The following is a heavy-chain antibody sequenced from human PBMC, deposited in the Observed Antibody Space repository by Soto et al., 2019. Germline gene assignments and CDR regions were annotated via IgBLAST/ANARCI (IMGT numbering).Heavy chain of an antibody. D-gene: IGHD3-3*01. Sequence: GGSLRLSCAASGFTFSNAWMSWVRQAPGKGLEWVGRIKSKTDGGTTDYAAPVKGRFTISRDDSKNTLYLQMNSLKTEDRAVYYCTTYGSILRFLEWLPVRQYFQHWGQGTLVTVSS. J-gene: IGHJ1*01. V-gene: IGHV3-15*01. CDR1: GFTFSNAW. CDR3: TTYGSILRFLEWLPVRQYFQH. CDR2: IKSKTDGGTT.